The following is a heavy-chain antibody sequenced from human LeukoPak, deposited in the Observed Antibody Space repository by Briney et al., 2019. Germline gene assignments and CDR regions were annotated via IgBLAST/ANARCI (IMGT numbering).Heavy chain of an antibody. Sequence: GGSLRLSCAASGFTFSNAWMSWVRQAPGKGLEWVGRIKSKTDGGTTDYAAPVKGRFTISRDDSKNTLYLQMNSLRAEDTAVYYCMGTTYCGGDCYSGYYFDYWGQGTLVTVSS. CDR3: MGTTYCGGDCYSGYYFDY. V-gene: IGHV3-15*01. D-gene: IGHD2-21*02. CDR1: GFTFSNAW. CDR2: IKSKTDGGTT. J-gene: IGHJ4*02.